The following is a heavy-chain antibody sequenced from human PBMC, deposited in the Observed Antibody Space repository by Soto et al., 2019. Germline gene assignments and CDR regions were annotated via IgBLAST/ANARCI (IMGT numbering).Heavy chain of an antibody. CDR3: ARVYAGTYYYDSSGYYFDY. Sequence: ASVKVSFKASGYTFTSYGISWVRQAPGQGLEWMGWISAYNGNTNYAQKLQGRVTMTTDTSTSTAYMELRSLRSDDTAVYYCARVYAGTYYYDSSGYYFDYWGQGTLVTVSS. J-gene: IGHJ4*02. CDR1: GYTFTSYG. V-gene: IGHV1-18*01. CDR2: ISAYNGNT. D-gene: IGHD3-22*01.